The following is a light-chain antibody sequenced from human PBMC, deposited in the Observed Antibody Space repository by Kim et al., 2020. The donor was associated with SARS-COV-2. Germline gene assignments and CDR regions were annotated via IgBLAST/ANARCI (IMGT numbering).Light chain of an antibody. J-gene: IGLJ1*01. CDR3: SSYAGSNNV. CDR1: SSDVGGYNY. CDR2: EVS. V-gene: IGLV2-8*01. Sequence: QSALTQPPSASGSPGQSVTISCTGTSSDVGGYNYVSWYQQHPGKAPKLMIYEVSKRPSGVPDRFSGSKSGNTASLTVSGLQAEDEADYYCSSYAGSNNVFGTRTKVTFL.